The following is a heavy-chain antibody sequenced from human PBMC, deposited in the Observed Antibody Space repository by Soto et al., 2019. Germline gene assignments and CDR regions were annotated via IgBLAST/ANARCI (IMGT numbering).Heavy chain of an antibody. V-gene: IGHV1-69*12. CDR2: IMPVFPTP. CDR1: GGTFRTSA. Sequence: QVQLVQSGAEVKKPGSSVKVYCKTSGGTFRTSAISWVRQAPGQGLEWMGGIMPVFPTPDYAQKFQGRVTITADESTGTAYMELSSLPSEDTAVYYCARDKDRQQLGGNYYYIRDVWGQWTTVTVSS. CDR3: ARDKDRQQLGGNYYYIRDV. J-gene: IGHJ6*01. D-gene: IGHD3-3*02.